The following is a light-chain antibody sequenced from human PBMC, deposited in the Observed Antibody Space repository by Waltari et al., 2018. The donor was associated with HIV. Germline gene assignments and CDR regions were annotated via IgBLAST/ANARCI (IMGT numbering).Light chain of an antibody. V-gene: IGKV4-1*01. Sequence: DVVMTQSPDSLAVSVGERVTLNCRSSQSLLYRSTKKDSLAWYQQKPGQRPRLLIYWASTRGSGVPDRFSGSGSGTDFTLTISSLQAEDVAVYYCQQYYSTPDTFGQGTKLEI. CDR2: WAS. CDR3: QQYYSTPDT. CDR1: QSLLYRSTKKDS. J-gene: IGKJ2*01.